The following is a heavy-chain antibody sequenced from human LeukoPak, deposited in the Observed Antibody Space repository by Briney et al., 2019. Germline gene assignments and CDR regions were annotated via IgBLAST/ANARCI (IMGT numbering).Heavy chain of an antibody. CDR1: GYSFTSYW. CDR2: IYPGDSDT. V-gene: IGHV5-51*01. D-gene: IGHD6-19*01. J-gene: IGHJ4*02. Sequence: GESLKSSCKGSGYSFTSYWIGWVRQMPGKGLEWMGIIYPGDSDTRYSPSFQGQVTISADKSISTAYLQWSSLKASDTAMYYCARHVAAVAGTGVFDYWGQGTLVTVSS. CDR3: ARHVAAVAGTGVFDY.